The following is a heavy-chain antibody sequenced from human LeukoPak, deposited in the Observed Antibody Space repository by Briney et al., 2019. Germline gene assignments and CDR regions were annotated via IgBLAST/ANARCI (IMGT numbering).Heavy chain of an antibody. J-gene: IGHJ1*01. D-gene: IGHD2-15*01. CDR2: ISYDGSNK. CDR1: GFTFSSYW. V-gene: IGHV3-30*03. CDR3: AGWSQHFQH. Sequence: PGGSLRLSCAASGFTFSSYWMSWVRQAPGKGLEWVAVISYDGSNKYYADSVKGRFTISRDNSKNTLYLQMNSLRAEDTAVYYCAGWSQHFQHWGQGTLVTVSS.